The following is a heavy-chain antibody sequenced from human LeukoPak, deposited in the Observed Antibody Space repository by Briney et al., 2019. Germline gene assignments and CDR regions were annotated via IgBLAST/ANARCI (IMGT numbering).Heavy chain of an antibody. CDR1: GGTFSSYA. J-gene: IGHJ5*02. Sequence: ASVKVSCKASGGTFSSYAISWVRQAPGQGLEWMGGIIPIFGTANYAQKFQGRVTITTDESTSTAYMELSSLGSEDTAVYYCARGGIAARLYNWFDPWGQGTLVTVSS. D-gene: IGHD6-6*01. V-gene: IGHV1-69*05. CDR2: IIPIFGTA. CDR3: ARGGIAARLYNWFDP.